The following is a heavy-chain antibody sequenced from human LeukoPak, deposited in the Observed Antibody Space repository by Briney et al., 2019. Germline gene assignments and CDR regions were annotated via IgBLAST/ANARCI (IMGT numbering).Heavy chain of an antibody. CDR3: ARGLWDILTGYYLHFDY. CDR1: GGSISSSSYY. V-gene: IGHV4-39*01. D-gene: IGHD3-9*01. CDR2: IYYGGST. Sequence: PSETLSLTCTVSGGSISSSSYYWGWIRQPPGKGLEWIGTIYYGGSTYYNPSLKSRVTISVDTSDNQFSLNLSSVTAADTTVYYCARGLWDILTGYYLHFDYWGQGNLVTVSS. J-gene: IGHJ4*02.